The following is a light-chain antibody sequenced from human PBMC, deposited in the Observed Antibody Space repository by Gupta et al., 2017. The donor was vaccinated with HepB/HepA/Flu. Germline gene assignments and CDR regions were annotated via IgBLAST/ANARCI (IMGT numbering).Light chain of an antibody. CDR3: QAWDSSTAV. CDR2: QDS. CDR1: KLGDKY. J-gene: IGLJ1*01. Sequence: CELPQSLSGSVTRGSTATITGSGDKLGDKYACWYQQKPGQSPVLVIYQDSKRPSGIPERFSGSNSGNTATLTISGTQAMYEADYYCQAWDSSTAVFGTGTKVTVL. V-gene: IGLV3-1*01.